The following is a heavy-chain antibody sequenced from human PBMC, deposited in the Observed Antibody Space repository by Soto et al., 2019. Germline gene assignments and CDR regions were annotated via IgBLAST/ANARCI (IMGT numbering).Heavy chain of an antibody. CDR3: ARSSPSSTSSTGRFDP. V-gene: IGHV4-39*01. Sequence: SETLSLTCTVSGGSISSSSYYWGWIRQPPGKGLEWIESIYYSGSTYYNPSLKSRVTISVDTSKNQFSLKLSSVTAADTAVYYCARSSPSSTSSTGRFDPWGQGTLVTVSS. CDR2: IYYSGST. D-gene: IGHD2-2*01. J-gene: IGHJ5*02. CDR1: GGSISSSSYY.